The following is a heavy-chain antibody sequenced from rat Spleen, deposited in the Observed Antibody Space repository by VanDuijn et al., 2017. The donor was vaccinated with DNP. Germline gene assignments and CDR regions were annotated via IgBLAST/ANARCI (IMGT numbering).Heavy chain of an antibody. J-gene: IGHJ4*01. CDR2: ISYDGSST. D-gene: IGHD1-3*01. CDR1: GFTFSNYD. V-gene: IGHV5-7*01. CDR3: TTDPYGSLPMDA. Sequence: EVQLVESGGGLVQPGRSMKLSCAASGFTFSNYDMAWVRQAPKKGLEWVATISYDGSSTYYRDSVKGRFTISRDNAKSTLYLQMDSLRSEDTATYYCTTDPYGSLPMDAWGQGTSVTVSS.